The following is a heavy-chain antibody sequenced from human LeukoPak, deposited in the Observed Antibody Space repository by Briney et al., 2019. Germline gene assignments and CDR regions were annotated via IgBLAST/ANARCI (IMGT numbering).Heavy chain of an antibody. V-gene: IGHV6-1*01. D-gene: IGHD5-12*01. Sequence: SQTLSLTCAISGDIVSSNSGGWNWIRQSPSRGLEWLGRTYYRSKWYYDYALSVKGRININPDTSKNQFSLRLSSVTPDDTAVYYCARGVAATNMDVWGQGTTVTVSS. J-gene: IGHJ6*02. CDR3: ARGVAATNMDV. CDR2: TYYRSKWYY. CDR1: GDIVSSNSGG.